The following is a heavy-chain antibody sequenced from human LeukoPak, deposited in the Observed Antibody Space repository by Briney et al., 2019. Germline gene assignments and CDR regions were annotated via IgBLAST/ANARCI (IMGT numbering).Heavy chain of an antibody. CDR3: ARDRGYDKLYNWFDP. D-gene: IGHD5-12*01. CDR2: INPNSGGT. CDR1: GYTFTGYH. V-gene: IGHV1-2*02. Sequence: ASVKVSCKASGYTFTGYHMYWVRQAPGQGLEWMGWINPNSGGTNYAQKFQGRVTMTRDTSISTAYMELSRLRSDDTAVYYCARDRGYDKLYNWFDPWGQGTLVTVPS. J-gene: IGHJ5*02.